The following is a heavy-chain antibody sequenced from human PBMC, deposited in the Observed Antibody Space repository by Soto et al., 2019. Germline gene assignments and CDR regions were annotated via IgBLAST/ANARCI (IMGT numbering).Heavy chain of an antibody. CDR2: IIPFSGTV. CDR1: GGSFISQA. V-gene: IGHV1-69*01. Sequence: VQLVQSGAEVKKPGSSVKVSCKASGGSFISQAISWVRQAPGQGPEWMGGIIPFSGTVTYTLRFQARLTLTADEPTKTAYMELSSLRSEDTAVYYCARGSYDSYAGFFGMDVWGQGTTVTVS. D-gene: IGHD3-10*01. CDR3: ARGSYDSYAGFFGMDV. J-gene: IGHJ6*02.